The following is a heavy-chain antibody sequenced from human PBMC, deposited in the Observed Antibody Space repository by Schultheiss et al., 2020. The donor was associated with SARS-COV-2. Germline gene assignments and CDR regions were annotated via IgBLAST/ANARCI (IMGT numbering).Heavy chain of an antibody. J-gene: IGHJ4*02. Sequence: GGSLRLSCSASGFTVSSNYMSWVRQAPGKGLEWVSVIYSCGSTYYADSVKGRFTISRDNSKNTLYLQMSSLRAEDTALYYCVKGGGQQRPSDYWGQGTLVTVSS. V-gene: IGHV3-66*03. CDR1: GFTVSSNY. D-gene: IGHD6-25*01. CDR3: VKGGGQQRPSDY. CDR2: IYSCGST.